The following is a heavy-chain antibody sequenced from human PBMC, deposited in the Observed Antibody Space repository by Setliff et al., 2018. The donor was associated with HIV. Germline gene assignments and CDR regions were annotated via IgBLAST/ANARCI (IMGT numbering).Heavy chain of an antibody. CDR2: IGYSGSS. Sequence: PSETLSLTCTVSGGSIRGYYWNWIRQSPGKGLEWIGFIGYSGSSNYNPSLNSRVTISVDTSKNQFSLKLSSVSTADTAVYFCARGVGEYYNFWSGYPAWYFDLWGRGTLVTVSS. J-gene: IGHJ2*01. V-gene: IGHV4-59*01. CDR1: GGSIRGYY. D-gene: IGHD3-3*01. CDR3: ARGVGEYYNFWSGYPAWYFDL.